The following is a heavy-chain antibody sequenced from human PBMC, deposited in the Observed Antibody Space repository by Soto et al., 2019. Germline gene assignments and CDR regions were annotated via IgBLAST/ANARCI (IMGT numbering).Heavy chain of an antibody. Sequence: PGGSLRLSCAASGFTFSSYAMSWVRQAPGKGLEWVSTIDSNGGSTYYADSVKGRFTISRDNSKNTLYLQMNSLRAEDTAVYYCAKDAPYYYDSSGYYWGPFDPWGQGTLVTVSS. CDR2: IDSNGGST. CDR3: AKDAPYYYDSSGYYWGPFDP. CDR1: GFTFSSYA. J-gene: IGHJ5*02. V-gene: IGHV3-23*01. D-gene: IGHD3-22*01.